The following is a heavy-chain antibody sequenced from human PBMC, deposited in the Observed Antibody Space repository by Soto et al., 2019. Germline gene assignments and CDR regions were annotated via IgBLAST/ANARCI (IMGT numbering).Heavy chain of an antibody. CDR2: IYHSGST. J-gene: IGHJ4*02. D-gene: IGHD6-19*01. Sequence: PSETLSLTCAVSGGSISSSDRWSWVRQPPGKGLEWIGEIYHSGSTNYNPSLKSRVTISVDKSKNQFSLKLSSVTAADTAVYYCARPQIRYSSGWYYFDYWGQGTLVTVSS. CDR3: ARPQIRYSSGWYYFDY. CDR1: GGSISSSDR. V-gene: IGHV4-4*02.